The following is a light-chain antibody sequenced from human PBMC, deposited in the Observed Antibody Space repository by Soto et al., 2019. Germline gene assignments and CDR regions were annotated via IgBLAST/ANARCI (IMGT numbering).Light chain of an antibody. CDR1: SYNIGAGYD. V-gene: IGLV1-40*01. CDR2: GNS. J-gene: IGLJ2*01. Sequence: QLVLTQPPSVSGAPGQRVTISCTGSSYNIGAGYDVHWYQQLPGTAPQLLIHGNSNRPSGVPYRFSGSKSGTSASLDITGLQAEDEADYYCQSYDSSLSVVFGGGTKLTVL. CDR3: QSYDSSLSVV.